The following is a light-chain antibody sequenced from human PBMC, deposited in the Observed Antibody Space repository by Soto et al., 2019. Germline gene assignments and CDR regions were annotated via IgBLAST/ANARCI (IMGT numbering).Light chain of an antibody. J-gene: IGLJ1*01. CDR1: SSDVGDNNY. Sequence: QSAQTQPASVSGSPGQSITISCTGTSSDVGDNNYVSWYQQHPGKAPKLMIYDVTHRPSGISNRFSGSKSGNTASLTISGLQAEDEADYYCSSYTSSSTLYVFGTGTKVTVL. CDR3: SSYTSSSTLYV. V-gene: IGLV2-14*01. CDR2: DVT.